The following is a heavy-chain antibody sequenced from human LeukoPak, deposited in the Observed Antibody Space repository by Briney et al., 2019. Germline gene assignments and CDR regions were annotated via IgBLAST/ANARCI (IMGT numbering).Heavy chain of an antibody. CDR2: INWNGGST. CDR3: ARDSYSGSYSYFDY. J-gene: IGHJ4*02. CDR1: GFTFDDYG. V-gene: IGHV3-20*04. D-gene: IGHD1-26*01. Sequence: GGSLRLSCAASGFTFDDYGMSWVRQAPGKGLEWVSGINWNGGSTGYADSVKGRFTISRDNAKNSLYLQMNSLRAEDTALYYCARDSYSGSYSYFDYWGQGTLVTVSS.